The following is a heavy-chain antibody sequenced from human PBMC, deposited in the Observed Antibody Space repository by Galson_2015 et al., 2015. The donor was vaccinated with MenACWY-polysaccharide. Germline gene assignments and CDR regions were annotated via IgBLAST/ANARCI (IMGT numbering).Heavy chain of an antibody. CDR3: VRGRHYDISTGYGTNWFDP. D-gene: IGHD3-9*01. Sequence: SETLSLTCTVSGGSINHYYWNWIRQSPGKGLEWIGHIYYTGTTIYNRSLKSRVTISVDTSKNQFFLKLSSVTAADTAVYYCVRGRHYDISTGYGTNWFDPWSQGALVAVSS. CDR1: GGSINHYY. CDR2: IYYTGTT. J-gene: IGHJ5*02. V-gene: IGHV4-59*01.